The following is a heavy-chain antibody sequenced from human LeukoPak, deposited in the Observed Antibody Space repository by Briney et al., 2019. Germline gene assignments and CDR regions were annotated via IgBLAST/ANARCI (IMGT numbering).Heavy chain of an antibody. CDR2: IYTSGST. D-gene: IGHD2-21*01. V-gene: IGHV4-61*02. CDR3: ARASYSGAFDI. Sequence: SETLSLNCTVSGGSISSGSYYWSWIRQPAGKGLEWIGRIYTSGSTNYNPSLKSRVTISIDTSKNQFSLKLSSVTAADTAVYYCARASYSGAFDIWGQGTMVTVSS. CDR1: GGSISSGSYY. J-gene: IGHJ3*02.